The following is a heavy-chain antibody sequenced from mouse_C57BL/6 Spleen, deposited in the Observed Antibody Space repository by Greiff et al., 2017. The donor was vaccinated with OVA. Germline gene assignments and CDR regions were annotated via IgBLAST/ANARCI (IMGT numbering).Heavy chain of an antibody. Sequence: EVKLEESGGGLVQPGGSLSLSCAASGFTFTDYYMSWVRQPPGKALEWLGFIRNKANGYTTEYSASVKGRFTISRDNSQSILYLQMNALRAEDSATYYCARWLHYAMDYWGQGTSVTVSS. J-gene: IGHJ4*01. CDR2: IRNKANGYTT. D-gene: IGHD2-2*01. CDR3: ARWLHYAMDY. V-gene: IGHV7-3*01. CDR1: GFTFTDYY.